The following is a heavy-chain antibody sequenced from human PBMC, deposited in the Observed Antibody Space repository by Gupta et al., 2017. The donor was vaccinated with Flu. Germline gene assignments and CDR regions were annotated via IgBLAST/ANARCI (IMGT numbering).Heavy chain of an antibody. CDR1: YC. D-gene: IGHD2-2*01. V-gene: IGHV5-51*01. CDR2: FYPGDSDT. CDR3: ATNFCSGTPCYAAFDI. Sequence: YCIAWVRQMPGKGLEWVGIFYPGDSDTRYSPSFQGQVTISADKSISTAYLQWSSLQASDTAMYYCATNFCSGTPCYAAFDIWGQGTVVTVSS. J-gene: IGHJ3*02.